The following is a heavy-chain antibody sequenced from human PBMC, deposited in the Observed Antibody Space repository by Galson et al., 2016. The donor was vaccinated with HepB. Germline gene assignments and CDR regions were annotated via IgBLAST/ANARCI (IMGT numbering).Heavy chain of an antibody. D-gene: IGHD3-10*01. CDR2: IIPIFDTT. J-gene: IGHJ4*02. V-gene: IGHV1-69*06. Sequence: SVKVSCKASGGTFSTYVTSWVRQAPGHGLEWMGGIIPIFDTTNYAQNFQGRVTITADKSTNTAYMELSSLRSEDTAMYYCASVTYGSGNSDYWGQGTLVTVSS. CDR3: ASVTYGSGNSDY. CDR1: GGTFSTYV.